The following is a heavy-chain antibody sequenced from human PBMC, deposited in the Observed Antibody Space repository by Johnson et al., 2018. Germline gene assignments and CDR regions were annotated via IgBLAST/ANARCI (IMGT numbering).Heavy chain of an antibody. CDR1: GFTFSSYW. Sequence: EVQLVESGGGLVKPGRSLRLSCAASGFTFSSYWMHWVRQAPGKGLVWVARINSDGSSTSYADAVKGRFTFSRDNSKNTLYLQMNSRRAEDTAVYYCVILGVTDAFDFWGQGTMVTVSS. CDR3: VILGVTDAFDF. D-gene: IGHD3-3*02. J-gene: IGHJ3*01. V-gene: IGHV3-74*01. CDR2: INSDGSST.